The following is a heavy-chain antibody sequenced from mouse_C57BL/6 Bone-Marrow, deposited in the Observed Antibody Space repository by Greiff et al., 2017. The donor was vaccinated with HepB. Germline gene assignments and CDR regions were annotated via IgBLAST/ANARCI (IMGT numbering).Heavy chain of an antibody. CDR3: ARQPYYYGSSYNYFDY. Sequence: VKLVESGPELVKPGASVKISCKASGYAFSSSWMNWVKQRPGKGLEWIGRIYPGDGDTNYNGKFKGKATLTADKSSSTAYMQLSSLTSEDSAVYFCARQPYYYGSSYNYFDYWGQGTTLTVSS. D-gene: IGHD1-1*01. V-gene: IGHV1-82*01. J-gene: IGHJ2*01. CDR1: GYAFSSSW. CDR2: IYPGDGDT.